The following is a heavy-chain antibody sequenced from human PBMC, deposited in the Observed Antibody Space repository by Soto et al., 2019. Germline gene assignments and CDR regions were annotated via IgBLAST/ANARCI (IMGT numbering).Heavy chain of an antibody. CDR1: GGSISSSSYY. D-gene: IGHD3-10*01. V-gene: IGHV4-39*01. CDR2: IYYSGST. J-gene: IGHJ6*02. CDR3: ASTMVRGVIAYYYYGMDV. Sequence: NPSETLSLTCTVSGGSISSSSYYWGWIRQPPGKGLEWIGSIYYSGSTYYNPSLKSRVTISVDTSKNQFSLKLSSVTAADTAVYYCASTMVRGVIAYYYYGMDVWGQGTTVTVSS.